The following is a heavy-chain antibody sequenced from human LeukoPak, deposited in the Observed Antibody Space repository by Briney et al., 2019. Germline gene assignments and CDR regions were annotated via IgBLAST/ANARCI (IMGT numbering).Heavy chain of an antibody. V-gene: IGHV4-39*07. CDR2: IYYSGST. CDR3: ARASYYDSSGYYWAQYYFDY. J-gene: IGHJ4*02. CDR1: GGSISSSSYY. Sequence: SETLSLTCTVSGGSISSSSYYWGWIRQPPGKGLEWIGSIYYSGSTYYNPSLKSRVTISVDTSKNQFSLKLSSVTAADTAVYYCARASYYDSSGYYWAQYYFDYWGQGTLVTVSS. D-gene: IGHD3-22*01.